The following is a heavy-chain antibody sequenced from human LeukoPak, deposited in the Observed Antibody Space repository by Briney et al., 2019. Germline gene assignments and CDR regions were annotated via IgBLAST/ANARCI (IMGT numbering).Heavy chain of an antibody. CDR2: INPNSGGT. CDR1: GYTFTGYY. D-gene: IGHD3-3*01. V-gene: IGHV1-2*02. J-gene: IGHJ3*02. Sequence: ASVKVSCKASGYTFTGYYMHWVRQAPGQGLEWMGWINPNSGGTNYAQKFQGRVTMTRDTSISTAYMELSRLRSDDTAVYYCARGGITIFGVVKEPYDAFDIWGQGTMVTVSS. CDR3: ARGGITIFGVVKEPYDAFDI.